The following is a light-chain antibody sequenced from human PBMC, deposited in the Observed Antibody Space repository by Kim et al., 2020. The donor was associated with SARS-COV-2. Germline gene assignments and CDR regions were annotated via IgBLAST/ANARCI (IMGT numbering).Light chain of an antibody. J-gene: IGLJ2*01. CDR2: GKN. V-gene: IGLV3-19*01. CDR1: SLRSYY. CDR3: NSRDTNDNVV. Sequence: VALGHKGTITCQGDSLRSYYATWYQQKPRQAPILVIYGKNNRPSGIPDRFSGSSSGNTASLTITGTQAGDEADYYCNSRDTNDNVVFGGGTKVTVL.